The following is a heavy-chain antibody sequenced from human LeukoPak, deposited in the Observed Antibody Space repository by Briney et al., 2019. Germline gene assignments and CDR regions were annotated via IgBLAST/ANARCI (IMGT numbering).Heavy chain of an antibody. CDR1: GGSISSSSYY. CDR3: ARRPRRRYYDILTGKQYYFDY. Sequence: SETLSLTCTVSGGSISSSSYYWGWIRQPPGKGLEWIGSIYYSGSTYYNPSLKSRVTISVDTSKNQFSLKLSSVTAADSAVYYCARRPRRRYYDILTGKQYYFDYWGQGTLVTVSS. J-gene: IGHJ4*02. CDR2: IYYSGST. V-gene: IGHV4-39*01. D-gene: IGHD3-9*01.